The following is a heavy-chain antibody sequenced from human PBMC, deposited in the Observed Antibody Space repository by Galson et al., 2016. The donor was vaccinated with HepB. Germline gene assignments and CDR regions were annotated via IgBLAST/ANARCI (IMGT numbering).Heavy chain of an antibody. J-gene: IGHJ6*02. V-gene: IGHV3-33*01. D-gene: IGHD4-17*01. CDR3: ARGAVTTRFYYGMDV. CDR2: IWNDGSNK. CDR1: GFDFKTHG. Sequence: SLRLSCAPSGFDFKTHGMHWVRQAPGKGLQWVAVIWNDGSNKYYADSVKGRFTISRDNSKNTMYLQMKSLRVEDTAVYYCARGAVTTRFYYGMDVWGQGTTVTVSS.